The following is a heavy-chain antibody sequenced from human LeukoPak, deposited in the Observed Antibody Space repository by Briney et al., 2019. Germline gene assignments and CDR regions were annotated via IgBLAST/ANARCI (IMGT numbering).Heavy chain of an antibody. CDR3: ARFNAYSSSQFDY. CDR1: GGSFSDYY. CDR2: IHHSGST. V-gene: IGHV4-34*01. D-gene: IGHD6-6*01. J-gene: IGHJ4*02. Sequence: PSETLSVTCAVYGGSFSDYYWNWIRQPPGKGLEWIGEIHHSGSTKYNPSLRSRVTISVDTSKNQFSLKLSSVTAADTAVYYCARFNAYSSSQFDYWGQGTLVTVSS.